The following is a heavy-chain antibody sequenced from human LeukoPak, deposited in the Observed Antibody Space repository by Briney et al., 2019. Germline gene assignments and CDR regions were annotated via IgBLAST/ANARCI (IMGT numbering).Heavy chain of an antibody. J-gene: IGHJ6*02. D-gene: IGHD3-9*01. CDR3: ARGDDILTGYYNGYYYGMDV. V-gene: IGHV3-30-3*01. CDR1: GFTFSSYA. Sequence: GRSLRLSCAASGFTFSSYAMHWVRQAPGKGLEWVAVISYDGSNKYYADSVKGRFTISRDNSKNTLYLQMNSLRAEDTAVYYCARGDDILTGYYNGYYYGMDVWGQGTTVTVSS. CDR2: ISYDGSNK.